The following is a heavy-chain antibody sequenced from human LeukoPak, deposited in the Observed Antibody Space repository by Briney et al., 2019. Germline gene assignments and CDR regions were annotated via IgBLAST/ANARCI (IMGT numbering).Heavy chain of an antibody. J-gene: IGHJ6*02. D-gene: IGHD1-26*01. CDR1: GFTFSSYG. CDR3: ARDRSGSDYYYYGMDV. V-gene: IGHV3-21*01. Sequence: PGGSLRLSCAASGFTFSSYGMHWVRQAPGKGLEWVSSISSSSSYIYYADSVKGRFTISRDNAKNSLYLQINSLRAEDTAVYYCARDRSGSDYYYYGMDVWGQGTTVTVSS. CDR2: ISSSSSYI.